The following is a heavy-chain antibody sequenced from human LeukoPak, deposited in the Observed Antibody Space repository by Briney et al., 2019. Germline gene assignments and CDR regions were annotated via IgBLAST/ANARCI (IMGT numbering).Heavy chain of an antibody. Sequence: GGSLRLSCAASGFTFSTYAMNWVRQAPAKGLEWVSGISASGGGKFYADSVKGRFTISRDKSKSTLYLQMNSLRADDAAVYYCAKDNADYPIYYFDSWGQGTLVTVSS. J-gene: IGHJ4*02. CDR1: GFTFSTYA. CDR2: ISASGGGK. CDR3: AKDNADYPIYYFDS. V-gene: IGHV3-23*01. D-gene: IGHD3-16*01.